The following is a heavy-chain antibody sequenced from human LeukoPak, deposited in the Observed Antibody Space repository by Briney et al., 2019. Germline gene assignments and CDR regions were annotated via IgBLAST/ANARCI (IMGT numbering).Heavy chain of an antibody. Sequence: TSETLSLTCTVSGCSISSSSYYWGWLRQPPGKGLEGSGSIYYSGSTYYNPSLKSRVTVSVDTSKNQFSLKLSSVTAADTAVYYGARRRRTYYYDSSGYGYFDYWGQGTLVTVSS. CDR1: GCSISSSSYY. CDR2: IYYSGST. J-gene: IGHJ4*02. V-gene: IGHV4-39*01. D-gene: IGHD3-22*01. CDR3: ARRRRTYYYDSSGYGYFDY.